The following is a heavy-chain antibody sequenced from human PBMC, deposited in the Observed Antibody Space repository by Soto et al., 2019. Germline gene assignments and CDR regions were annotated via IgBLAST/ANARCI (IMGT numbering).Heavy chain of an antibody. D-gene: IGHD7-27*01. CDR3: ARILGMLPGAFDY. J-gene: IGHJ4*02. CDR1: GFTFSSYW. V-gene: IGHV3-7*03. Sequence: GGSLRLSCAASGFTFSSYWMSWVRQAPGKGLEWVANIKQDGSEKYYVDSVKGRFTISRDNAKNSLYLQMNSLRAEDTAVYYCARILGMLPGAFDYWGQGTLVTVSS. CDR2: IKQDGSEK.